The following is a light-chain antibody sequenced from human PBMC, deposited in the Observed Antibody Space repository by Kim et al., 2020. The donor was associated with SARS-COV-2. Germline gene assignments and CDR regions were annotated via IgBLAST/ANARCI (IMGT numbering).Light chain of an antibody. J-gene: IGLJ3*02. CDR2: GKN. V-gene: IGLV3-19*01. Sequence: SSELTQDPAVSVALGQTVRITCQVDSLRSYYASWYQQKPGQAPVLVIYGKNNRPSGIPDRFSGSSSGNTASLTITGAQAEDEADYYCNSRDSSGNHLEVF. CDR1: SLRSYY. CDR3: NSRDSSGNHLEV.